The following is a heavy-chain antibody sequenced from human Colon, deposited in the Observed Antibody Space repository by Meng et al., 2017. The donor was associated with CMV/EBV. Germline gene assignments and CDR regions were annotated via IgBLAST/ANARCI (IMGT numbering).Heavy chain of an antibody. CDR3: ASRDY. J-gene: IGHJ4*02. Sequence: EVQLVESGGGLVQPGGAMRLSCAASGFTFSSKLMHWVRQGPGKGLVWVSRINTDGSTTYYADSVKGRFTISRDNAKNTLYLQMNSLRAEDTAVYYCASRDYWGQGTLVTVSS. V-gene: IGHV3-74*01. CDR1: GFTFSSKL. CDR2: INTDGSTT.